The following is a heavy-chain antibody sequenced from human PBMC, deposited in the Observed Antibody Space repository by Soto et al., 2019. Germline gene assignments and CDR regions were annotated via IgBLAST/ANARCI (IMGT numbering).Heavy chain of an antibody. CDR3: ASIAVAGSDDY. CDR1: RDSDATTSPA. Sequence: SQTLSLTCAISRDSDATTSPASDWIRHSPSRGLEWLGRTYYRSKWYNDYAVSVKSRITINPDTSKNQFSLQLNSVTPEDTAVYYCASIAVAGSDDYWGQGTLVTVSS. D-gene: IGHD6-19*01. V-gene: IGHV6-1*01. CDR2: TYYRSKWYN. J-gene: IGHJ4*02.